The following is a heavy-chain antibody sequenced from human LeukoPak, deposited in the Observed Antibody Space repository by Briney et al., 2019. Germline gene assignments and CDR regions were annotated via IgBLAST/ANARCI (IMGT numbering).Heavy chain of an antibody. J-gene: IGHJ5*02. Sequence: GGTLRLSCAGSGFSVSNYYLNWVRQAPGKGLEWVAFIRDSGETFYADSVKGRFTISRRNPKNTMYLQMNRLRVEDTAVYFGARDRAVTQDWVEFDLGGQGTRVTVTS. CDR2: IRDSGET. V-gene: IGHV3-53*04. CDR3: ARDRAVTQDWVEFDL. D-gene: IGHD6-19*01. CDR1: GFSVSNYY.